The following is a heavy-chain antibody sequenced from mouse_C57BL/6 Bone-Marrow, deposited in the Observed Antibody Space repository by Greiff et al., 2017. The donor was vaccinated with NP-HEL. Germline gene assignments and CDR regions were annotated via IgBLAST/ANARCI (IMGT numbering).Heavy chain of an antibody. CDR3: ARGLLLLYWYFDV. J-gene: IGHJ1*03. D-gene: IGHD1-1*01. V-gene: IGHV5-17*01. CDR1: GFTFSDYG. CDR2: ISSGSSTI. Sequence: EVMLVESGGGLVKPGGSLKLSCAASGFTFSDYGMHWVRQAPEKGLEWVAYISSGSSTIYYADTVKGRFTIYRDNAKNTLFLQMTSLRSEDTAMYYCARGLLLLYWYFDVWGTGTTVTVSS.